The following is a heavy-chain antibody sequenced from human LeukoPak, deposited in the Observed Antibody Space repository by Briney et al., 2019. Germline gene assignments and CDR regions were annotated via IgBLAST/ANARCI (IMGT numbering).Heavy chain of an antibody. CDR3: ARALSQYSSGWYVKGWFDP. V-gene: IGHV4-34*01. CDR1: GGSFSGYY. J-gene: IGHJ5*02. D-gene: IGHD6-19*01. Sequence: PSETLSPTCAVYGGSFSGYYWSWIRQPPGKGLEWIGEINHSGSTNYNPSLKSRVTISVDTSKNQFSLKLSSVTAADTAVYYCARALSQYSSGWYVKGWFDPWGQGTLVTVSS. CDR2: INHSGST.